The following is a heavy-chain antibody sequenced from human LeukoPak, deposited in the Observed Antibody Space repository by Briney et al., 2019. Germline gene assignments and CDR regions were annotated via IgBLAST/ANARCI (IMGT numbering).Heavy chain of an antibody. D-gene: IGHD5-18*01. V-gene: IGHV3-30*02. CDR2: MQTDGRDK. Sequence: GGTLRLSCAASGYTLSGCGMHWVRQAPGKGLEWVAWMQTDGRDKYYVDAAKGRFTISSDNYKNTLYLQVNSLRAEDRAMYYCARDPYSYGSYFDYWGQGSQVTVSS. CDR1: GYTLSGCG. J-gene: IGHJ4*02. CDR3: ARDPYSYGSYFDY.